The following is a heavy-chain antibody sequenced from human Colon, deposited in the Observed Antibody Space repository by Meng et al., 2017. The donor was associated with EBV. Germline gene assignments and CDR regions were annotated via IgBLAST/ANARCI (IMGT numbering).Heavy chain of an antibody. V-gene: IGHV6-1*01. Sequence: QVQLQQSGPGLVKPSQPPSLTCAISGDSVSSNSAAWNWIRQSPSGGLEWLGRTYCRSKWSNDYAVSVKSRLTISPDTSKNQFSLHLASVNPEDTGVYYCAREVDYGGNSVSFDFWGQGTLVTVSS. CDR2: TYCRSKWSN. J-gene: IGHJ4*02. D-gene: IGHD4-23*01. CDR3: AREVDYGGNSVSFDF. CDR1: GDSVSSNSAA.